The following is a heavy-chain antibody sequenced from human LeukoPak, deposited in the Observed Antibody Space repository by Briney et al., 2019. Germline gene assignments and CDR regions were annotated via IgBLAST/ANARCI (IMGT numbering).Heavy chain of an antibody. V-gene: IGHV3-23*01. J-gene: IGHJ3*02. CDR2: ISGSGGST. CDR3: AKTREPPRGAFDI. CDR1: GFTFSSYA. D-gene: IGHD1-26*01. Sequence: GGSLRLSCAASGFTFSSYAMSWVRQAPGKGLEWVSAISGSGGSTYYADSVKGRFTISRDNSKNTLYLQMNSLRAEDTAVYYCAKTREPPRGAFDIWGQRTMVTVSS.